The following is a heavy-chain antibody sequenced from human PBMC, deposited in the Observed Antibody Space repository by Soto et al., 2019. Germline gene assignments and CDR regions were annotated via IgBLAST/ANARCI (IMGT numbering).Heavy chain of an antibody. CDR1: GFTFSSYA. J-gene: IGHJ6*02. V-gene: IGHV3-23*01. CDR2: INGSGGST. CDR3: AKGVVGATTDYYYGMDV. D-gene: IGHD1-26*01. Sequence: EVQLLESGGGLVQPGGSLRLSCAASGFTFSSYAMSWVRQAPGKGLEWVSAINGSGGSTYYADSVKGRFTISRDNSKNTLYLQMNSLRAEDTAVYYCAKGVVGATTDYYYGMDVWGQGTTVTVSS.